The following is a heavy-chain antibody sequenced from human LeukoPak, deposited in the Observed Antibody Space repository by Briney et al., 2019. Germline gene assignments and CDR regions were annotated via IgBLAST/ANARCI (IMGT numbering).Heavy chain of an antibody. Sequence: ASVKVSCKASGYTFTSYAIHWVRQAPGQRLEWMGWINAGNGQTKYSQKFQRRVTITRDTSASTAYMELSSLRSEDTAVYYCARDPGDRAWFDPWGQGTLVTVSS. V-gene: IGHV1-3*01. J-gene: IGHJ5*02. CDR2: INAGNGQT. CDR1: GYTFTSYA. CDR3: ARDPGDRAWFDP.